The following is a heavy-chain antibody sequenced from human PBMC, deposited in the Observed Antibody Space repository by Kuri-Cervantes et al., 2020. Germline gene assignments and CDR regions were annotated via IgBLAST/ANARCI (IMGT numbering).Heavy chain of an antibody. CDR2: IIPIFGTA. Sequence: SVKVSCKASGYTFTSYGISWVRQAPGQGLEWMGGIIPIFGTANYAQKFQGRVTITADKSTSTAYMELSSLRSEDTAVYYCARGPHYGDYVVFNAFDIWGQGTMVTVSS. D-gene: IGHD4-17*01. V-gene: IGHV1-69*06. CDR1: GYTFTSYG. CDR3: ARGPHYGDYVVFNAFDI. J-gene: IGHJ3*02.